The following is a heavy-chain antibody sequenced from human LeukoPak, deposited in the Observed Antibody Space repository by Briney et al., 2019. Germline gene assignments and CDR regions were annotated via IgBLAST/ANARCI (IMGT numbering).Heavy chain of an antibody. CDR3: ARVRSYQLPPGIFDY. D-gene: IGHD2-2*01. CDR2: INWNGGST. V-gene: IGHV3-20*04. Sequence: PGGSLRLSCAASGFTFDDYGMSWVRQAPGKGLEWVSGINWNGGSTGYADSVKGRFTISRDNAKNSLYLQMNSLRAEDTALYYCARVRSYQLPPGIFDYWGQGTLVTVSS. CDR1: GFTFDDYG. J-gene: IGHJ4*02.